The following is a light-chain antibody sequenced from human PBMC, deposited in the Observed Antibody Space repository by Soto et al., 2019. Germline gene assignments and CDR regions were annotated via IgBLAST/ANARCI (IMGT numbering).Light chain of an antibody. CDR1: TSYFVNYNY. CDR3: SSYTVSTDVV. J-gene: IGLJ2*01. CDR2: EVS. Sequence: QSVLTQPASLSGSPGQSVTISCSGTTSYFVNYNYVSWYQHHPGKAPQLILFEVSNRPSGVSSRFSGSKSGNTASLIISGLQAEDEAYYYCSSYTVSTDVVFGGGTKVTVL. V-gene: IGLV2-14*01.